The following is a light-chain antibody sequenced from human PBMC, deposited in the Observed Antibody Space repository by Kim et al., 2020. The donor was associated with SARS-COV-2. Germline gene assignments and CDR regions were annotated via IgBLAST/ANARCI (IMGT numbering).Light chain of an antibody. CDR2: ADN. CDR1: ELGDKY. V-gene: IGLV3-1*01. Sequence: SYELTQPPSVSVSPGQTASITCSGDELGDKYPCWYQLKPGQSPVLVIYADNRRPPGIPDRFSGSKSGNTATLTISGTQAMDEADYYCQAWDSNSYVFGTGTKVTVL. J-gene: IGLJ1*01. CDR3: QAWDSNSYV.